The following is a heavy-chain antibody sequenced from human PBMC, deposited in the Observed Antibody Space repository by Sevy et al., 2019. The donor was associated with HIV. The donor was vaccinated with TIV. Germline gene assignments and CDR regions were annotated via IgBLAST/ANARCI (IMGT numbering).Heavy chain of an antibody. CDR2: IRSKAYGETR. D-gene: IGHD3-10*01. V-gene: IGHV3-49*03. CDR1: GFNLGDYE. J-gene: IGHJ6*02. Sequence: GGSLRLSCRASGFNLGDYEMSWFRQAPGKGLDWVGFIRSKAYGETREYAASVKGRVTISREDSKGIAYLQMHRLKTEDTGRYYCTRAMYYHDSGSYYGMDVWGQGTTVTVSS. CDR3: TRAMYYHDSGSYYGMDV.